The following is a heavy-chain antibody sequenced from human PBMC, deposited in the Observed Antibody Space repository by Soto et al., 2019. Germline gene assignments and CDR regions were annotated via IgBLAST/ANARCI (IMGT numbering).Heavy chain of an antibody. CDR2: IHPSDSET. CDR3: ASHSAGYEDS. V-gene: IGHV5-51*01. J-gene: IGHJ5*02. D-gene: IGHD5-12*01. Sequence: PGLAIQIFNKGAGYSITSHWLVRVRQMPGKGLELMGIIHPSDSETRYGPSFQGQVTISADKSISTAYLQWSSLRASDTAMYYCASHSAGYEDSWGQGTLVIGSS. CDR1: GYSITSHW.